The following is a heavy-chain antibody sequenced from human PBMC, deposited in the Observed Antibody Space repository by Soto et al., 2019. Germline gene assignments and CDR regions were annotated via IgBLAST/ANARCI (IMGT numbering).Heavy chain of an antibody. D-gene: IGHD1-1*01. J-gene: IGHJ4*02. CDR1: GFPFSSYA. CDR2: ISGSGGST. Sequence: GGSLRLSCAASGFPFSSYAMSWVRQAPGKGLEWVSAISGSGGSTYYADSVKGRFTISRDNAESSLYLQMNSLRAEDTAVYYCARERVRTGTGYSFDYWGPGSLVTVSS. V-gene: IGHV3-23*01. CDR3: ARERVRTGTGYSFDY.